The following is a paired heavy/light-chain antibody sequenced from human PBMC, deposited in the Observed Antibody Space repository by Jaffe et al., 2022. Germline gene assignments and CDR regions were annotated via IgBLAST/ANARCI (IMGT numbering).Heavy chain of an antibody. CDR3: ALQRWGSGTNYNVPDV. CDR1: GLTFSSYV. CDR2: ISASGGRT. V-gene: IGHV3-23*01. J-gene: IGHJ6*04. Sequence: EVQLLESGGGLVQPGGSLRLSCAASGLTFSSYVMSWVRQAPGKGLEWVSGISASGGRTNYADSVKGRFTISRDNSKNTLYLQMNSLRAEDTAVYYCALQRWGSGTNYNVPDVWGKGTTVTVSS. D-gene: IGHD3-10*01.
Light chain of an antibody. V-gene: IGKV3-11*01. CDR1: QSVSSY. CDR3: QHRSSWPLT. Sequence: EIVLTQSPATLSLSPGERATLSCRASQSVSSYLAWYQQKPGQAPRLLIFDASNRATGIPARFSGSGSGTDFTLTISSLEPEDFAVYYCQHRSSWPLTFGGGTKVEI. CDR2: DAS. J-gene: IGKJ4*01.